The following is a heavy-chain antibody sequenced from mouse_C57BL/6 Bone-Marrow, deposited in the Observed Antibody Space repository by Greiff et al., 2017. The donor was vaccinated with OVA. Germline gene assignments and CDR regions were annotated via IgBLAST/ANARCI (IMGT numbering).Heavy chain of an antibody. V-gene: IGHV1-82*01. Sequence: VQLQQSGPELVKPGASVKISCKASGYAFSSSWMNWVKQRPGKGLEWIGRIYPGDGDTNYNGKFKGKATLTADKSSSTAYMQLSRLTSEDARVYFCAVIYYGSPVWCAYWGQGALVTVSA. J-gene: IGHJ3*01. CDR2: IYPGDGDT. CDR1: GYAFSSSW. D-gene: IGHD2-1*01. CDR3: AVIYYGSPVWCAY.